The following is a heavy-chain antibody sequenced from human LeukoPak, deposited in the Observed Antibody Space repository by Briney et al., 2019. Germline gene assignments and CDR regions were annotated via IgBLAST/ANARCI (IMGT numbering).Heavy chain of an antibody. Sequence: GGTLRLSCAASGFTFSSHGMNWVRQAPGKGLEWVSGIRGDGVTTYYADSVKGRFTISRDNSKNTLYLQMNSLRAEDTAVYYCAKGVGTTTYYFDYWGQGTLVTVSS. D-gene: IGHD1-26*01. V-gene: IGHV3-23*01. CDR1: GFTFSSHG. CDR2: IRGDGVTT. J-gene: IGHJ4*02. CDR3: AKGVGTTTYYFDY.